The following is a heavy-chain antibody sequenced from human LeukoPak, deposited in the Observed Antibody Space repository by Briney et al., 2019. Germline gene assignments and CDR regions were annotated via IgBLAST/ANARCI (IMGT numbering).Heavy chain of an antibody. CDR2: ISGSGGST. V-gene: IGHV3-23*01. D-gene: IGHD1-26*01. Sequence: GSLRLSCAASGFTFSSYAMSWVLQAPGKGLEWVSAISGSGGSTYYADSVKGRFTISRDNSKNTLYLQMNSLRAEDTAVYYCAKDLREWELQGLDYWGQGTLVTVSS. J-gene: IGHJ4*02. CDR1: GFTFSSYA. CDR3: AKDLREWELQGLDY.